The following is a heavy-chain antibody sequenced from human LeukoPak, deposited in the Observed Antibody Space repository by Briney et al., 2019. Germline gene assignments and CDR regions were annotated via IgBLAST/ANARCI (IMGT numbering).Heavy chain of an antibody. CDR1: GFTFRGYG. D-gene: IGHD5-12*01. V-gene: IGHV3-30*02. CDR3: ARDRDSGYDDDAFDI. Sequence: GGSLRLSCAASGFTFRGYGMHWVRQAPGKGLEWVTFIHYDGRNQYYADSVKGRFTISRDNSKNTVYLQMNSLRADDTAVYYCARDRDSGYDDDAFDIWGQGTMVSVSS. J-gene: IGHJ3*02. CDR2: IHYDGRNQ.